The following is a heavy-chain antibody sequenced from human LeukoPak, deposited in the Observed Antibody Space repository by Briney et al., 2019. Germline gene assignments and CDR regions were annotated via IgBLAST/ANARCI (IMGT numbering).Heavy chain of an antibody. CDR2: FDPEDGET. Sequence: ASVKVSCKVSGYTLTELSMHWVRQAPGKGLEWMGGFDPEDGETIYAQKFQGRVTMTEDTSTDTACMELSSLRPEDTAVYYCATGYYYDSSGQAAGFDPWGQGTLVTVSS. CDR3: ATGYYYDSSGQAAGFDP. J-gene: IGHJ5*02. V-gene: IGHV1-24*01. CDR1: GYTLTELS. D-gene: IGHD3-22*01.